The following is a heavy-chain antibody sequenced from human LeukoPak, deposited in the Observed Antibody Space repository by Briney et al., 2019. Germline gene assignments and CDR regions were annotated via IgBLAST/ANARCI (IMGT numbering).Heavy chain of an antibody. CDR2: ISSSSSYI. J-gene: IGHJ4*02. CDR1: GGSFSGYY. D-gene: IGHD1-26*01. CDR3: ARANGFYSGSLDY. V-gene: IGHV3-21*01. Sequence: ETLSLTCAVYGGSFSGYYWSWIRQPPGKGLEWVSSISSSSSYIYYADSVKGRFTISRDNAKNSLYLQMNSLRAEDTAVYYRARANGFYSGSLDYWGQGTLVTVSS.